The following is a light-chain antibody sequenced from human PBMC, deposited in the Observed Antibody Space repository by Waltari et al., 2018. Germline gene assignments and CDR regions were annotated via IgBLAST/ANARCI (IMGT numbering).Light chain of an antibody. CDR3: SSQSSNDVVL. J-gene: IGLJ2*01. V-gene: IGLV2-14*01. Sequence: QSALTQPASVSGSPGQSVTIFCAGTSNDVGGYSVSWYQEHPGQAPRVIIYDVSDRPSGGSDRFSGSKSGNTASLTISGLQAEDEADYYCSSQSSNDVVLFGGGTKLTVL. CDR1: SNDVGGYS. CDR2: DVS.